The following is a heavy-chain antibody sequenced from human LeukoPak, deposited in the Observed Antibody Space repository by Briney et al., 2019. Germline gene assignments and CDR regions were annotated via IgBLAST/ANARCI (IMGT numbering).Heavy chain of an antibody. CDR2: IYYSGST. CDR3: ARGPLNWFDP. V-gene: IGHV4-59*01. Sequence: SETLSLTCTVSGGSISGDHWNWIRQPPGKGLEWIGYIYYSGSTDYNPSLKSRVTISGDTSKNQFSLKLSFVTAADTAVYYCARGPLNWFDPWGQGTLVTVSS. J-gene: IGHJ5*02. CDR1: GGSISGDH.